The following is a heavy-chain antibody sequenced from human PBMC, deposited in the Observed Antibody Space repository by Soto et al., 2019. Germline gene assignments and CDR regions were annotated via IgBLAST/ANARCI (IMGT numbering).Heavy chain of an antibody. CDR2: IKSKTDGGTT. V-gene: IGHV3-15*01. J-gene: IGHJ4*02. D-gene: IGHD6-19*01. CDR1: GFSFSNAW. CDR3: TTSTGSGWYPFDY. Sequence: LRLSCAASGFSFSNAWMSWVRQAPGKGLEWVGRIKSKTDGGTTDYAAPVKGRFTISRDDSKNTLYLQMNSLKTEDTAVYYCTTSTGSGWYPFDYWGQGTLVTVFS.